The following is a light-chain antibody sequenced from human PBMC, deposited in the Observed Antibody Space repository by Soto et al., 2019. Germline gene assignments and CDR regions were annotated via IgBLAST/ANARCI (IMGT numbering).Light chain of an antibody. J-gene: IGKJ1*01. Sequence: ETVLTRSPGTLSLSPGERATLSCRASQSIRSNYLAWYRQTPGQAPRLLIYGASKRASGIADRFSGSGSGTDFTLIISRLEPEDFALYYCQQYGSSPWTFGQGTKVEIK. CDR3: QQYGSSPWT. V-gene: IGKV3-20*01. CDR1: QSIRSNY. CDR2: GAS.